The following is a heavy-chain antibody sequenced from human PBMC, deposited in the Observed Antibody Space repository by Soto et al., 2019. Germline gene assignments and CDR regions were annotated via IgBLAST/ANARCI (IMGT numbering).Heavy chain of an antibody. Sequence: GGSLRLSCAASGFTFDDYAMHWVRQAPGKGLEWVSGISWNSGSIGYADSVKGRFTISRDNAKNSLYLQMNSLRAEDTALYYCAKDGQQLALGIFDYWGQGTLVTVSS. CDR1: GFTFDDYA. J-gene: IGHJ4*02. CDR3: AKDGQQLALGIFDY. D-gene: IGHD6-13*01. CDR2: ISWNSGSI. V-gene: IGHV3-9*01.